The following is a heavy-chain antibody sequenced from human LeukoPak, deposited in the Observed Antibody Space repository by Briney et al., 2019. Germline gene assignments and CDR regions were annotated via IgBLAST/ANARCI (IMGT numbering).Heavy chain of an antibody. CDR2: IQYDGSNK. CDR1: EFTFSSYG. Sequence: GGSLRLSCAASEFTFSSYGMHWVRQASGKGPEWVTFIQYDGSNKNYADFVKGRFTISRDNSKKTLYLQMDSLRTEDTAMYYCAKDQCSSASLLSCRYFDYWGQGALVTVSS. V-gene: IGHV3-30*02. J-gene: IGHJ4*02. D-gene: IGHD2-2*01. CDR3: AKDQCSSASLLSCRYFDY.